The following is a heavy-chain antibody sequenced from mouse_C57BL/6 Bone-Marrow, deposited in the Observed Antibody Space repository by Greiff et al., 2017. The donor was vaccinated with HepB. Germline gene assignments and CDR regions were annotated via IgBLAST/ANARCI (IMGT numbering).Heavy chain of an antibody. CDR3: ARDYGSSWAY. V-gene: IGHV1-76*01. Sequence: VQLKESGAELVRPGASVKLSCKASGYTFTDYYINWVKQRPGQGLEWIARIYPGSGNTYYNEKFKGKATLTAEKSSSTAYMQLSSLTSEDSAVYFCARDYGSSWAYWGQGTLVTVSA. CDR1: GYTFTDYY. D-gene: IGHD1-1*01. J-gene: IGHJ3*01. CDR2: IYPGSGNT.